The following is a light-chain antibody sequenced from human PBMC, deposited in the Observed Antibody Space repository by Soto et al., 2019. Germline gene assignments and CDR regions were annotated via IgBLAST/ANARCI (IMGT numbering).Light chain of an antibody. CDR3: SSYTSSSTLV. CDR1: SSDVGSYNR. J-gene: IGLJ2*01. Sequence: QSVLTQPPSVSGSPGQSVTISCTETSSDVGSYNRVSWYQQPPGTAPKLMIYEVSNRPSGVPDRFSGSKSGNTASLTISGLQAEDEADYYCSSYTSSSTLVFGGGTKVTVL. CDR2: EVS. V-gene: IGLV2-18*02.